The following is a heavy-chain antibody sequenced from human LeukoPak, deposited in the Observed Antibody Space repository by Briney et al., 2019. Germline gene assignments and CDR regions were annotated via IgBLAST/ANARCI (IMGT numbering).Heavy chain of an antibody. V-gene: IGHV3-53*01. D-gene: IGHD3-10*01. CDR3: ARHGSITMVRGRLRYYYMGV. Sequence: GGSLRLSCAASGFTVSSNYMSWVRQAPGKGLEWVSVIYSGGSTYHADSVKGRFTISRDNSKNTVYLQMNSLRAEDTAVYYCARHGSITMVRGRLRYYYMGVWGKGTTVTISS. J-gene: IGHJ6*03. CDR2: IYSGGST. CDR1: GFTVSSNY.